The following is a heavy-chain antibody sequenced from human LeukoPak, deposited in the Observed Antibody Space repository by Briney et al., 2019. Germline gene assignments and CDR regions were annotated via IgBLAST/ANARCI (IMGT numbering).Heavy chain of an antibody. CDR1: GYTFTGYY. V-gene: IGHV1-2*06. CDR2: INPNSGGT. D-gene: IGHD6-19*01. Sequence: ASVKVSCKASGYTFTGYYMHWVRQAPGQGLEWMGRINPNSGGTNYAKKFQGRVTMTRDTSISTAYMELSRLRSDDTAVYYCARARPGYSSGWEFDYWGQGTLVTVSS. J-gene: IGHJ4*02. CDR3: ARARPGYSSGWEFDY.